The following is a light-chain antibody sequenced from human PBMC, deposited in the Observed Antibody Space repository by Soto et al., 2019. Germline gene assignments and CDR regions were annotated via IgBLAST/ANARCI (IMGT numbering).Light chain of an antibody. CDR2: GAS. Sequence: EIVLTQSPGTLSLSPGERATLSCRASQSVSSSFLAWYQQKPGQAPRLLIYGASSRATGIPDRFSGGGSGTEFTLTISRLEPEDFAVYYCQQYGSSPLTFGPGTKVDLK. CDR3: QQYGSSPLT. CDR1: QSVSSSF. V-gene: IGKV3-20*01. J-gene: IGKJ3*01.